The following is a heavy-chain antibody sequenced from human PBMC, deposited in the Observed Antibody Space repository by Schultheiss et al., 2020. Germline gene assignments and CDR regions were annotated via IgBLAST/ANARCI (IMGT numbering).Heavy chain of an antibody. D-gene: IGHD3-3*01. CDR1: GGSISSYY. J-gene: IGHJ6*03. CDR3: AAQPVETLYYYYYYMDV. V-gene: IGHV4-4*07. Sequence: SETLSLTCTVSGGSISSYYWSWIRQPAGKGLEWIGRIYTSGSTNYNPSLKSRVTMSVDTSKNQFSLKLSSVTAADTAVYYCAAQPVETLYYYYYYMDVWGKGTTVTVSS. CDR2: IYTSGST.